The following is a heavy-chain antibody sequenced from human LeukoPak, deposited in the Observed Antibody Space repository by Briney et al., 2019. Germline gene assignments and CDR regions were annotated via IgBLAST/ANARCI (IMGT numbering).Heavy chain of an antibody. CDR1: GFTFSSYA. CDR2: INQDGSEK. J-gene: IGHJ4*02. Sequence: TGGSLRLSCAASGFTFSSYAMSWVRQAPGKGLEWVANINQDGSEKYYVDSVKGRFTISRDNAKRSLYLQMNSLRAEDTAVFYCARDRDNITCPHDYWGQGTLVTVSS. V-gene: IGHV3-7*05. D-gene: IGHD2-15*01. CDR3: ARDRDNITCPHDY.